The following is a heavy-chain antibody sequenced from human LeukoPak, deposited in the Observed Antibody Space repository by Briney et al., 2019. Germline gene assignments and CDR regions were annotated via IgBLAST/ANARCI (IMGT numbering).Heavy chain of an antibody. D-gene: IGHD1-26*01. V-gene: IGHV4-31*03. CDR2: IYFSGST. J-gene: IGHJ4*02. Sequence: PLETLSLTCTVSGGSISSGGYYWSWIRQHPGKGLEWIGYIYFSGSTYYNPSLGSRLTISLDTSKNQFSLNLKSVTAADTAVYLCARAVGATTAFDSWGQGTLVTVSS. CDR3: ARAVGATTAFDS. CDR1: GGSISSGGYY.